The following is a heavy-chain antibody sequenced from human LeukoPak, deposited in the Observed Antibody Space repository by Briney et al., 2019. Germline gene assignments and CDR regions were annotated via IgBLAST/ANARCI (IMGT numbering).Heavy chain of an antibody. CDR1: GFTFSSYA. J-gene: IGHJ4*02. Sequence: PGGSPRLSCAASGFTFSSYAMSWVRQAPGKGLEWVSAISGSGGSTYYADSVKGRFTISRDNSKNTLYLQMNSLRAEDTAVYYCAKILLAYYYDSSGYPQDYWGQGTLVTVSS. CDR2: ISGSGGST. CDR3: AKILLAYYYDSSGYPQDY. V-gene: IGHV3-23*01. D-gene: IGHD3-22*01.